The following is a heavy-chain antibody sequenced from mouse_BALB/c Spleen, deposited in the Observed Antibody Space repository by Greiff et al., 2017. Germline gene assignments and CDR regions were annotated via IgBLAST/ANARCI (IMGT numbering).Heavy chain of an antibody. CDR3: ARENYYGSSYWLAY. V-gene: IGHV1S29*02. D-gene: IGHD1-1*01. J-gene: IGHJ3*01. CDR2: IYPYNGGT. CDR1: GYTFTDYN. Sequence: VQLQQSGPELVKPGASVKISCKASGYTFTDYNMHWVKQSHGKSLEWIGYIYPYNGGTGYNQKFKSKATLTVDNSSSTAYMELRSLTSEDSAVYYCARENYYGSSYWLAYWGQGTLVTVSA.